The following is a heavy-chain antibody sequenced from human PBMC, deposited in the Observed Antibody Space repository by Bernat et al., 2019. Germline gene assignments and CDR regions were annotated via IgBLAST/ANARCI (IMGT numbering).Heavy chain of an antibody. D-gene: IGHD2-15*01. CDR1: GFTFSSYA. CDR3: ARDPGPATRRYFDY. J-gene: IGHJ4*02. Sequence: VQLVESGGGVVQPGRSLRLSCAASGFTFSSYAMHWVRQAPGKGLEWVAVISYDGSNKYYADSVKGRFTISRDNSKNTLYLQMNSLRAEDTAVYYCARDPGPATRRYFDYWGQGTLVTVSS. CDR2: ISYDGSNK. V-gene: IGHV3-30-3*01.